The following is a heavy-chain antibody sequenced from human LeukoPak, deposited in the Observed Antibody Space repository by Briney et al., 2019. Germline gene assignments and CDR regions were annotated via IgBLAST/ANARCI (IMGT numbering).Heavy chain of an antibody. CDR1: GSSIRSYY. D-gene: IGHD1-26*01. J-gene: IGHJ4*02. V-gene: IGHV4-59*01. CDR2: IYYSGST. CDR3: ARATRYSGSYTDY. Sequence: SETLSLTCTVSGSSIRSYYWSWIRQPPGKGLEWIGYIYYSGSTNYNPSLKSRVTISVDTSKNQFSLKLSSVTAADTAVYYCARATRYSGSYTDYWGQGTLVTVSS.